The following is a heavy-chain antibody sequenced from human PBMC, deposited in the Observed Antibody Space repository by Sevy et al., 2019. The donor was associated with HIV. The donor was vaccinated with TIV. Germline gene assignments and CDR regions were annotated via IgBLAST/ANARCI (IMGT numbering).Heavy chain of an antibody. V-gene: IGHV1-24*01. CDR2: FDPEDGET. D-gene: IGHD3-22*01. Sequence: ASVKVSCKVSGYTLTVLSMHWVRQAPGKGLEWMGGFDPEDGETIYAQKFQGRVTMTEATSTDTAYMELSSLRSEDTAVYYCATAPYYYDSSGYKPFDYWGQGTLVTVSS. CDR3: ATAPYYYDSSGYKPFDY. CDR1: GYTLTVLS. J-gene: IGHJ4*02.